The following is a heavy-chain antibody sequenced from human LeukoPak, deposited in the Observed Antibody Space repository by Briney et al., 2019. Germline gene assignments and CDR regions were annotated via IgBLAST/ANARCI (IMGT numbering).Heavy chain of an antibody. Sequence: SVKVSCKASGGTFSSYAISWVRQAPGQGLEWMGGIIPIFGTANYAQKFQGRVTITADESTSTAYMELRSLRSDDTALYYCARDLRYYDSSGHDFDYWGQGTLVTVSS. CDR3: ARDLRYYDSSGHDFDY. J-gene: IGHJ4*02. CDR1: GGTFSSYA. CDR2: IIPIFGTA. V-gene: IGHV1-69*01. D-gene: IGHD3-22*01.